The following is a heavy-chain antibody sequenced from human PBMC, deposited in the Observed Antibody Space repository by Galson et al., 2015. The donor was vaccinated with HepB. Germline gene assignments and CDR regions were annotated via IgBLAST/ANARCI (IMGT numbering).Heavy chain of an antibody. CDR2: ISAYSGHT. CDR3: ARADYVHCDATSCYGRNWFDP. D-gene: IGHD2-2*01. V-gene: IGHV1-18*01. Sequence: SVKVSCKASGYTFINYGISWVRQAPGQGLEWMGWISAYSGHTNYAQKLQGRVTMTTDTSTSTANMELRSLRSDDTAVYYCARADYVHCDATSCYGRNWFDPWGQGTPVTVSS. J-gene: IGHJ5*02. CDR1: GYTFINYG.